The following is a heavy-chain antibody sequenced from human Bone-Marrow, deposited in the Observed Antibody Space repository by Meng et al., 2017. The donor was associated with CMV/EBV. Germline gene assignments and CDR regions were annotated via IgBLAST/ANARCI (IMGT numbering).Heavy chain of an antibody. CDR1: GYTFTGYH. V-gene: IGHV1-2*02. CDR3: ARNYDLWRGYPNWFDP. D-gene: IGHD3-3*01. Sequence: ASVKVSCKASGYTFTGYHMHWVRQAPGQGLEWMGWINPKSGVTNYAQNFQGRVTMTRDTSVSTAYMELSRLTSNDTAVYFCARNYDLWRGYPNWFDPWGQGTLVTFSS. CDR2: INPKSGVT. J-gene: IGHJ5*02.